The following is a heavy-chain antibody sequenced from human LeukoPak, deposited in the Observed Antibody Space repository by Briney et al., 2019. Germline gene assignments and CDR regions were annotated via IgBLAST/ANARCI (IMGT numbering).Heavy chain of an antibody. V-gene: IGHV3-30*04. CDR1: GFTFSSYA. D-gene: IGHD6-13*01. J-gene: IGHJ4*02. CDR3: ARGAYSSSWLNFDY. CDR2: ISYDGSDK. Sequence: GGSLRLSCAASGFTFSSYAMHWARQAPGKGLEWVALISYDGSDKYYADSVKGRFTISRDNSKNTLYLQMNSLRAEDTAVYYCARGAYSSSWLNFDYWGQGTLVTVSS.